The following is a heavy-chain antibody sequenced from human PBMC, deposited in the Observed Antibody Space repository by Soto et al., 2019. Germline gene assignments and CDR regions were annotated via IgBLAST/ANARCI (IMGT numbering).Heavy chain of an antibody. D-gene: IGHD3-3*01. CDR3: ARGGTYYDFWSGYYLAY. CDR1: GGSISSSSYY. V-gene: IGHV4-39*01. CDR2: IYYSGST. J-gene: IGHJ4*02. Sequence: QLQVQESGPGLVKPSETLSLSCTVSGGSISSSSYYWGWIRQPPGKGLEWIGSIYYSGSTYYNPSLKSRVTITVDTSKNQFSLKPSSVTAADTAVYYCARGGTYYDFWSGYYLAYWGQGTLVSVSS.